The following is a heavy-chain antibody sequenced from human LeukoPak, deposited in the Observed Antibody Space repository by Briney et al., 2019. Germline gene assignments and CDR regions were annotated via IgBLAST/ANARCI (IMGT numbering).Heavy chain of an antibody. D-gene: IGHD3-3*01. J-gene: IGHJ5*02. CDR2: IWYDGSNK. Sequence: GRSLRLSCAASGFTVSSYGMRWVRQAPGKGREWVAVIWYDGSNKYYADSVKGRFTISRDNSKNTLYLQMNSLRAEDTAVYYCAKARGRFGVARNWFDPWGQGTLVTVSS. CDR3: AKARGRFGVARNWFDP. V-gene: IGHV3-33*06. CDR1: GFTVSSYG.